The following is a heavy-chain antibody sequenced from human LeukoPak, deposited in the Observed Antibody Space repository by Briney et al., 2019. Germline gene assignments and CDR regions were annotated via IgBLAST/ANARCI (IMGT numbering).Heavy chain of an antibody. CDR3: ARHRTYYFDY. V-gene: IGHV4-59*08. J-gene: IGHJ4*02. Sequence: SETLSLTCTVSGGSISNYYWSWIRQPPGKGLEWIGYVYYSGSTNYNPSLKSRVTISVDTSKNQFSLRLSSVTAADTAVYYCARHRTYYFDYWGQGTLVTVSS. CDR1: GGSISNYY. CDR2: VYYSGST. D-gene: IGHD1-1*01.